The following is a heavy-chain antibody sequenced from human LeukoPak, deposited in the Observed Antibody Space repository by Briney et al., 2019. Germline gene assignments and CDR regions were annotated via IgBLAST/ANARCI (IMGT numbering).Heavy chain of an antibody. CDR3: ATRSTARGGTDY. Sequence: GGSLRLSCAASGFTLSSYWMSWVRQAPGKGLEWVANIKHDGSEIYDVDSVKGRFTISRDNARNSLYLQMNSLRGEDTAVYYWATRSTARGGTDYWGQGTLVTVSS. CDR1: GFTLSSYW. J-gene: IGHJ4*02. CDR2: IKHDGSEI. D-gene: IGHD3-10*01. V-gene: IGHV3-7*01.